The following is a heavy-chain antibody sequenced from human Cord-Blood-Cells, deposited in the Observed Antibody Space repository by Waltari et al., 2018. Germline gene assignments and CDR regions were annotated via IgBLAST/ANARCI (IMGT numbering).Heavy chain of an antibody. CDR2: IYSGGST. CDR1: VLTVGSNC. CDR3: ARGLTGFDY. Sequence: EVQLVESGGGLIQPGGYLSLSCAASVLTVGSNCMSWVRQAPGKGLDWVSVIYSGGSTYYADSVKGRFTISRDNSKNTLYLQMNSLRAEDTAVYYCARGLTGFDYWGQGTLVTVSS. J-gene: IGHJ4*02. V-gene: IGHV3-53*01. D-gene: IGHD7-27*01.